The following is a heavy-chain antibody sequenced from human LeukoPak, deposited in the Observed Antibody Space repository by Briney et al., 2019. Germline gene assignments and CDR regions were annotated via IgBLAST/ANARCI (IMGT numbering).Heavy chain of an antibody. J-gene: IGHJ4*02. V-gene: IGHV3-49*04. CDR2: IQAKAYGGAT. CDR3: TRAPHPRCSSSGCYLDY. Sequence: PGGSLRLSCSTSGFTFGDYAMSWVRQAPGKGLEWVGFIQAKAYGGATKYAASVNGRFSISRDDSQSIANLQMNDLKTEDMAVYYCTRAPHPRCSSSGCYLDYWGQGTLVTVSS. CDR1: GFTFGDYA. D-gene: IGHD2-2*01.